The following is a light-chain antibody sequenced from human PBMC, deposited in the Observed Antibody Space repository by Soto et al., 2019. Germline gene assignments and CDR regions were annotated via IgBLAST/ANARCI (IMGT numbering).Light chain of an antibody. CDR3: GSWDSSLSAYV. V-gene: IGLV1-51*01. Sequence: QSVLTQPPSVSAAPAQKATISCSGSSSNIGGNSVSWYQQLPGTAPKLLIYDDNKRPSGIPDRCSGSKSGTSATLGITGFQTGDEADYYCGSWDSSLSAYVFGTGTKVTVL. J-gene: IGLJ1*01. CDR1: SSNIGGNS. CDR2: DDN.